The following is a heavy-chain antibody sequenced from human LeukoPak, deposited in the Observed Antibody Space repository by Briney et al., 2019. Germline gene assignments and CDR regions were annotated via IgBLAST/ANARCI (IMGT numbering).Heavy chain of an antibody. CDR1: GFTVSSNY. D-gene: IGHD3-3*01. J-gene: IGHJ5*02. V-gene: IGHV3-66*01. CDR2: IYSGGST. CDR3: ARAPNDFWSGYMAPGWFDP. Sequence: PGGSLRLSCAASGFTVSSNYMSWVRQAPRKGLEWVSVIYSGGSTYYADSVKGRFTISRDNSKNTLYLQMNSLRAEDTAVYYCARAPNDFWSGYMAPGWFDPWGQGTLVTVSS.